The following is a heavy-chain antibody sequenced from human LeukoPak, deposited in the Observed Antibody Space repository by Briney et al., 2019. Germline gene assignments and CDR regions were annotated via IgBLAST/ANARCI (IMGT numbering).Heavy chain of an antibody. Sequence: KASETLSLTCTVSGGSISSSSYYWGWIRQPPGKGLEWIGSIYYTGSTYNNPSLKSRVTIFVDTSKNQFSLKLSSVTAADTAVYYCARVPSRGIVGATYYFDYWGQGTLVTVSS. CDR3: ARVPSRGIVGATYYFDY. CDR1: GGSISSSSYY. CDR2: IYYTGST. V-gene: IGHV4-39*07. D-gene: IGHD1-26*01. J-gene: IGHJ4*02.